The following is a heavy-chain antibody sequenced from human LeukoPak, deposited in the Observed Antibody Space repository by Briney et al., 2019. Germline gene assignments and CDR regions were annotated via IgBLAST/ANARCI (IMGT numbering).Heavy chain of an antibody. CDR1: GGSFSDYS. J-gene: IGHJ6*03. CDR2: INHSGST. Sequence: PSETLSLTCAVYGGSFSDYSWTWIRQPPGKGLEWIGEINHSGSTDYNPSLESRVTLSVDTSKSQFSLKPSSVTAADTAVYYCARGAFGVLFNSYYYHMDVWGKGTTVTVSS. V-gene: IGHV4-34*01. D-gene: IGHD3-3*01. CDR3: ARGAFGVLFNSYYYHMDV.